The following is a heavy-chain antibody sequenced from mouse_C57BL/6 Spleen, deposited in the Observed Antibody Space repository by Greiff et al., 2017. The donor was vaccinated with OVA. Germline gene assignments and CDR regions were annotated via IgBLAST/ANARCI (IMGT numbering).Heavy chain of an antibody. J-gene: IGHJ4*01. D-gene: IGHD3-2*02. V-gene: IGHV1-4*01. CDR3: ARRTAQVPYAMDY. CDR1: GYTFTSYT. CDR2: INPSSGYT. Sequence: VQLQQSGAELARPGASVKMSCKASGYTFTSYTMHWVKQRPGQGLEWIGYINPSSGYTKYNQKFKDKATLTADKSSSTAYMQLSSLTSEDSAVYYCARRTAQVPYAMDYWGQGTSVTVSS.